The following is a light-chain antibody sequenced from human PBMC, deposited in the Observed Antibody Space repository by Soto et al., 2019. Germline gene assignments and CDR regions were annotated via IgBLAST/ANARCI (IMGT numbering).Light chain of an antibody. CDR3: QQRSNWPEYT. CDR1: QSVGSY. CDR2: DAS. Sequence: EIVLTQSPATLSLSPGGGATLSCRASQSVGSYLAWYQHKPGQAPMLLIYDASNRATGIPARFSGSGSGTDFTITISSLEPEDFAVYYCQQRSNWPEYTFGQGTRLEIK. V-gene: IGKV3-11*01. J-gene: IGKJ2*01.